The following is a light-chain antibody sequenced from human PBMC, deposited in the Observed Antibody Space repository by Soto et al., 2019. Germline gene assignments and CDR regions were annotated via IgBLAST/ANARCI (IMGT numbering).Light chain of an antibody. CDR3: QQYNSPWT. V-gene: IGKV1-5*03. CDR2: KAS. CDR1: QSISSW. J-gene: IGKJ1*01. Sequence: DIQMTQSPSTLSASVGDRVTITCRASQSISSWLAWYQQKPGKAPKLLIYKASSLESGVPSRFSGSGSGTEIPLPIRNLAPDDFSTYLLQQYNSPWTFGQGTKVEIK.